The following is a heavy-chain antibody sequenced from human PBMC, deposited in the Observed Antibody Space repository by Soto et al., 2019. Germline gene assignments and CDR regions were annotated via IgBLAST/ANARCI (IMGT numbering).Heavy chain of an antibody. CDR3: AKRIGDCSSGNCYFDY. D-gene: IGHD2-15*01. J-gene: IGHJ4*02. CDR2: IGGGGAGT. V-gene: IGHV3-23*01. CDR1: GFTFRSSA. Sequence: EVQLLASGGGLVQPGGSLRLSCAASGFTFRSSAMSWVRQAPGKGLEWVSAIGGGGAGTYYADSVKGRFTISRDNSKNTLYLQMNSLRGEDTAVYYCAKRIGDCSSGNCYFDYWGQGTLVTVSS.